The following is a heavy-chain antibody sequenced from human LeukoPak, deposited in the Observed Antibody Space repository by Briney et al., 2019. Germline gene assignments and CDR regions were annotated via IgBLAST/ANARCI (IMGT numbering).Heavy chain of an antibody. J-gene: IGHJ4*02. D-gene: IGHD5-24*01. V-gene: IGHV3-23*01. CDR1: GFTFSSYA. Sequence: GGSLRLSCAASGFTFSSYAMSWVRQAPGKGLEWVSAISGSGGSTYYADSVKGRFTISRDNSKSTLYLQMNSLRAEDTAVYYCAKDLSGKEMATISDYWGQGTLVTVSS. CDR2: ISGSGGST. CDR3: AKDLSGKEMATISDY.